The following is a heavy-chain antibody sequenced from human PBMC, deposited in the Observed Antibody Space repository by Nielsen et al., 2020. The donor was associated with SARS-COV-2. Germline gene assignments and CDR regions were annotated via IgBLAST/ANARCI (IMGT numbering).Heavy chain of an antibody. Sequence: SETLSLTCAVSGGSIRSGGYSWSWIRQPPGKGLEWIGYIYHSGTTYYNPSLKSRLTISVDTSKNQFSLKLSSVTAADTAVYYCARDPHVLRFWVFDYWGQGTLVTVSS. V-gene: IGHV4-30-2*01. D-gene: IGHD3-3*01. CDR1: GGSIRSGGYS. J-gene: IGHJ4*02. CDR2: IYHSGTT. CDR3: ARDPHVLRFWVFDY.